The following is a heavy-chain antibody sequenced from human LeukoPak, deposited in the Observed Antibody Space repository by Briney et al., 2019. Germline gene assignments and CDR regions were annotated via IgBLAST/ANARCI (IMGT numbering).Heavy chain of an antibody. J-gene: IGHJ4*02. Sequence: ASVKVSCKASGYTFTSYPISWVRQAPGQGLEWMGWISVYNSNTKYAQKLQGRVTMTTDRSTSTAYMELRSLRSDDTAVYYCARHAPGWTVTDLNIDYWGQGTLVTVSS. CDR3: ARHAPGWTVTDLNIDY. CDR2: ISVYNSNT. CDR1: GYTFTSYP. V-gene: IGHV1-18*01. D-gene: IGHD4-17*01.